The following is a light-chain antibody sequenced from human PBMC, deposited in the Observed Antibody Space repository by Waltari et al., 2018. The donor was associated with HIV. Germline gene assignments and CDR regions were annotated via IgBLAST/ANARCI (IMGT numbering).Light chain of an antibody. J-gene: IGKJ2*01. CDR2: WAS. V-gene: IGKV4-1*01. CDR1: QSVLYSSNNKNY. Sequence: DIVMTQSPDSLVVSLGERATINCKSSQSVLYSSNNKNYLAWYQQKPGQPPKLLIYWASTRESGVPDRFSGSGSGTDFTLTISSLQAEDVAVYYCQQYYSTPQDTFGQGTKLEIK. CDR3: QQYYSTPQDT.